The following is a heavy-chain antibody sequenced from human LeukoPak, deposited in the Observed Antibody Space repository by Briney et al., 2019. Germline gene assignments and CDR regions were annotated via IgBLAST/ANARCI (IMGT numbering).Heavy chain of an antibody. D-gene: IGHD2-8*01. V-gene: IGHV4-39*07. J-gene: IGHJ4*02. Sequence: SETLSLTCTVSGGSISSSSYYWGWIRQSPGKGLEWIGEIIHNGTTSYNPSLKSRVTISGDTSKNQFSLNLRSVTAADTAMYYCARVSGYCPDGVCRFDYWGQGILVTVSS. CDR1: GGSISSSSYY. CDR2: IIHNGTT. CDR3: ARVSGYCPDGVCRFDY.